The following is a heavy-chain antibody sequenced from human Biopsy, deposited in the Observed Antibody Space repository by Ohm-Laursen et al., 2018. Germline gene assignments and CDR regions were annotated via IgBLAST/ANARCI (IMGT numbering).Heavy chain of an antibody. Sequence: SVKASCKASGYTFTGYYLHWVRQAPGQGLEWMGRIIPILRTTTYAPKFQGRVTFTADKSSSTAYLELSSLTSEDTAMFYCAREAIGYQLPCDDWGQGTLVTVSS. V-gene: IGHV1-69*08. CDR2: IIPILRTT. CDR1: GYTFTGYY. CDR3: AREAIGYQLPCDD. D-gene: IGHD2-15*01. J-gene: IGHJ4*02.